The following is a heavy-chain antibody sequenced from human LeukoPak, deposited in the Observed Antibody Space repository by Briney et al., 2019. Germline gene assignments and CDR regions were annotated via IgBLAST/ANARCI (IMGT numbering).Heavy chain of an antibody. CDR1: GGTFSSYA. CDR2: IIPIFGTA. CDR3: ARDSLRRGRRLGGYYYGMDV. D-gene: IGHD2-15*01. J-gene: IGHJ6*04. V-gene: IGHV1-69*06. Sequence: ASVKVSCKASGGTFSSYAISWVRQAPGRGLEWMGGIIPIFGTANYAQKFQGRVTITADKSTSTAYMELSSLRSEDTAVYYCARDSLRRGRRLGGYYYGMDVWGKGTTVTVSS.